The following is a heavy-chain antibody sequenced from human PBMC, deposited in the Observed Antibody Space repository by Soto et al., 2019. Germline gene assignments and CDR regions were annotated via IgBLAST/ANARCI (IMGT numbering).Heavy chain of an antibody. V-gene: IGHV3-23*01. J-gene: IGHJ4*02. Sequence: EVQLLESGGGLVQPGGSLRLSCAASGFTFSSYAMSWVRQAPGKGLEWVSAISGSGGSTYYADSVKGRFTISRDNSKNTLYLQINSLRAEDTAVYYCAKAKERDFWSGYPRYYFDYWGQGTLVTVSS. D-gene: IGHD3-3*01. CDR1: GFTFSSYA. CDR3: AKAKERDFWSGYPRYYFDY. CDR2: ISGSGGST.